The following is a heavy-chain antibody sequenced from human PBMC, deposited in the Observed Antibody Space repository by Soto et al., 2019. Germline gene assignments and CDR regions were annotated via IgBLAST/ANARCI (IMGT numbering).Heavy chain of an antibody. Sequence: SGPTLVNPTQTLTLTCTFSGFSPTTSGVAVGWIRQPPGKALEWLAVVYWDDDKRYRPSLNSRLTIIKDNSKNQVVLIMTNVDPVDTATYYCAHGGAGHSYCNDITCYYGRWFDPWGQGILVTVSS. CDR3: AHGGAGHSYCNDITCYYGRWFDP. J-gene: IGHJ5*02. D-gene: IGHD3-9*01. CDR2: VYWDDDK. CDR1: GFSPTTSGVA. V-gene: IGHV2-5*02.